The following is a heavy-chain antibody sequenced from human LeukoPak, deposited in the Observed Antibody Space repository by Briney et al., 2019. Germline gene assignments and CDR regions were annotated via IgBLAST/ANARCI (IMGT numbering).Heavy chain of an antibody. J-gene: IGHJ5*02. CDR1: GYTFTGYY. CDR2: INPKSGGT. D-gene: IGHD2-8*01. CDR3: ARPRGGSYCTNGVCYNNWFDP. Sequence: ASVTVSCKASGYTFTGYYMHWVRQAPGQGVEWMGWINPKSGGTNYAQKVQGGVTITRDTSISTAYMEMSRLRSDDTAVYYCARPRGGSYCTNGVCYNNWFDPWGQGTLVTVSS. V-gene: IGHV1-2*02.